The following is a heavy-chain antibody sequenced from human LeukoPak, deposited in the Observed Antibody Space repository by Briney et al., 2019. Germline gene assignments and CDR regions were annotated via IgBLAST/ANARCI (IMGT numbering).Heavy chain of an antibody. CDR3: ARVVAARPVYYFDY. CDR1: GGSISSYY. CDR2: IYYSGST. V-gene: IGHV4-59*01. Sequence: PSETLSLTXTVSGGSISSYYWSWIRQPPGKGLEWIGYIYYSGSTNYNPSLKSRVTISVDTSKNQFSLKLSSVTAADTAVYYCARVVAARPVYYFDYWGQGTLVTVSS. D-gene: IGHD6-6*01. J-gene: IGHJ4*02.